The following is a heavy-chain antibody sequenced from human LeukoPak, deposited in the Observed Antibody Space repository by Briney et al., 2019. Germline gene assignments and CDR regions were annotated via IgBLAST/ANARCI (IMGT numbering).Heavy chain of an antibody. Sequence: SETLSLTCTVSGGSISTTSYYWGWIRQPPGKGLEWIGSIYYSGSTYYNPSLKSRLTISVDTSKNQFSLKLSSVTAADTAVYYCASYSPFDSGYDYNWFDPWGQGTLVTVSS. CDR1: GGSISTTSYY. V-gene: IGHV4-39*07. CDR2: IYYSGST. D-gene: IGHD5-12*01. J-gene: IGHJ5*02. CDR3: ASYSPFDSGYDYNWFDP.